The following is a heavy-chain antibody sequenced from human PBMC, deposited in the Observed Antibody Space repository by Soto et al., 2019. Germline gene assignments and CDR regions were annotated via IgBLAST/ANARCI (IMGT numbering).Heavy chain of an antibody. CDR1: GFTFSSYW. J-gene: IGHJ4*02. CDR2: IKQDGSEK. D-gene: IGHD5-12*01. CDR3: ARVVSSGEYYFDY. V-gene: IGHV3-7*01. Sequence: GGSLRLSWGGSGFTFSSYWMSWVRQAPGKGLEWVANIKQDGSEKYYVDSVKGRFTISRDNAKNSLYLQMNSLRAEDTAVYYCARVVSSGEYYFDYWGQGTLVTVSS.